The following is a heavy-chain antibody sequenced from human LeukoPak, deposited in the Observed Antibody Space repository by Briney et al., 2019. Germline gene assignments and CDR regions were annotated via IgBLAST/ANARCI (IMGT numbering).Heavy chain of an antibody. Sequence: PGGSLRLSCAASGFTFSSHAMSWVRQAPGKGLEWVSAISGSGGSTYYADSVKGRFTISRDNSKNTLYLQMNSLRAEDTAVYYCAKDDGYSSSASNFDYWGQGTLVTVSS. CDR3: AKDDGYSSSASNFDY. CDR1: GFTFSSHA. CDR2: ISGSGGST. J-gene: IGHJ4*02. D-gene: IGHD6-13*01. V-gene: IGHV3-23*01.